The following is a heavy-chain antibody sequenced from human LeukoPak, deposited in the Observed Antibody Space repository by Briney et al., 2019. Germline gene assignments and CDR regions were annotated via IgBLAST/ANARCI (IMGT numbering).Heavy chain of an antibody. CDR1: GGSSSGYF. CDR3: ATSTDIVVVPAARGYNWFDP. J-gene: IGHJ5*02. D-gene: IGHD2-2*01. V-gene: IGHV4-34*01. CDR2: INHSGST. Sequence: PSETLSLXCAVYGGSSSGYFWSWIRQPPGKGLEWIGEINHSGSTNYNPSLKSRVTISVDTSKNQFSLKLTSVTAADTAVYYCATSTDIVVVPAARGYNWFDPWGQGTLVTVSS.